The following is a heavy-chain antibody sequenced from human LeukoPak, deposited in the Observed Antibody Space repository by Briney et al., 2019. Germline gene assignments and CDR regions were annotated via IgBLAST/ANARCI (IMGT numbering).Heavy chain of an antibody. CDR2: IWSGGSNK. CDR1: GFTFSSYG. J-gene: IGHJ5*02. CDR3: ARVTMVAAASYNWFVP. Sequence: PGGSLRLSCAASGFTFSSYGMHWVRQAPGKGLEWVAVIWSGGSNKYYADSVRGRFTISRDNSKNTLYLQMNSLRAEDTAVYYCARVTMVAAASYNWFVPWGQGTLVTVSS. V-gene: IGHV3-33*08. D-gene: IGHD2-15*01.